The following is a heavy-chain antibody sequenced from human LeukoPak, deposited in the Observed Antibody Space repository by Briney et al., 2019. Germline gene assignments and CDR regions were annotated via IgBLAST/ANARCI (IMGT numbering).Heavy chain of an antibody. CDR3: ARVLGSGWYGLIDY. D-gene: IGHD6-19*01. CDR2: INHSGST. CDR1: GGSFSGYY. V-gene: IGHV4-34*01. Sequence: PSETLSLTCAVYGGSFSGYYWSWIRQPPGKGLEWIGEINHSGSTNYNPSLKSRVTISVDTSKSQFSLKLSSVTAADTAVYYCARVLGSGWYGLIDYWGQGTLVTVSS. J-gene: IGHJ4*02.